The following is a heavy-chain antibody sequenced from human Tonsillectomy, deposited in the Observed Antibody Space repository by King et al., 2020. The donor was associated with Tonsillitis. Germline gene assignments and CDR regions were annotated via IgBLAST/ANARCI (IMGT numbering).Heavy chain of an antibody. D-gene: IGHD3-3*01. CDR1: GFTVNTNY. Sequence: VQLVESGGGLVQPGGSLRLSCAASGFTVNTNYMSWIRQAPGKGLEWVSVIYSDGNTYYVDSVKGRFTISRHKSKNTLYLQMNSLRAEDTAVYYCARGSANDFCSGYFAYWGQGTLVTVSS. J-gene: IGHJ4*02. CDR3: ARGSANDFCSGYFAY. CDR2: IYSDGNT. V-gene: IGHV3-53*04.